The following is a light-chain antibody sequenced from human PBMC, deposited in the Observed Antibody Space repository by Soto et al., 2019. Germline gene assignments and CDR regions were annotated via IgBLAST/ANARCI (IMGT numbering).Light chain of an antibody. Sequence: EIVLTQSPATLSLSPGERATLSCRASQSVSTYLALYQQKPGQAPRLLIYGASTRATGTPARFSGSGSGTDFTLTISSLEPEDFAVYYCHQRSNWPPFTFGPGNTVDIK. CDR3: HQRSNWPPFT. J-gene: IGKJ3*01. CDR1: QSVSTY. V-gene: IGKV3-11*01. CDR2: GAS.